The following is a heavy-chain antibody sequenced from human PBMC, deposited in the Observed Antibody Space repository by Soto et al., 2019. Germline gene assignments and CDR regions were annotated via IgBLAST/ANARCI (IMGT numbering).Heavy chain of an antibody. J-gene: IGHJ6*02. V-gene: IGHV4-39*01. CDR2: IYYSGST. Sequence: PSETLSLTCTVSGGSISSSSYYWGWIRQPPGKGLEWIGSIYYSGSTYYNPSLKSRVTISVDTSKNQFSLKLSSVTAADTAVYYCATQVNYYGSGSYVPLRMDVWGQGTTVTVSS. D-gene: IGHD3-10*01. CDR3: ATQVNYYGSGSYVPLRMDV. CDR1: GGSISSSSYY.